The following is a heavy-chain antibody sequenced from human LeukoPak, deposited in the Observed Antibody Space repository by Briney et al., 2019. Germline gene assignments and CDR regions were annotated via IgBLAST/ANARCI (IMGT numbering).Heavy chain of an antibody. J-gene: IGHJ6*03. CDR3: AKGGSGIPCITMPHMDV. CDR1: GFTFNYCA. V-gene: IGHV3-23*01. D-gene: IGHD3-10*01. Sequence: PGGSLRLSCAASGFTFNYCAMSWVRQAPGTGLEWASGTSIGGTSAYFADSVKGRFTISRDNSKNALYLQMNSLRAEDTAVYYCAKGGSGIPCITMPHMDVWGKGTTVTVSS. CDR2: TSIGGTSA.